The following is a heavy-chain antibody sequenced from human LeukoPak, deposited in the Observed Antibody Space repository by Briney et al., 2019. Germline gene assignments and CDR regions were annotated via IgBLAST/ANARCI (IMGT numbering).Heavy chain of an antibody. Sequence: ASVKLSCNSSGGTFSSYAISWVREAPGQGLELMGRIILIFGTANYTQKFQGRVTIPTDESTSTASMERRSLRSEDTAVYYCARVGQPEVLHDYSDYRLGNWGQGTLVTVSS. V-gene: IGHV1-69*05. CDR3: ARVGQPEVLHDYSDYRLGN. D-gene: IGHD4-11*01. J-gene: IGHJ4*02. CDR2: IILIFGTA. CDR1: GGTFSSYA.